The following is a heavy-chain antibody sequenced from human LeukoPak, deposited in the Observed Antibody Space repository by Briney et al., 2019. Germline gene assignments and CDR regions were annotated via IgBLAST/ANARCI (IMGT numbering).Heavy chain of an antibody. D-gene: IGHD6-19*01. Sequence: GGSLRLSCAASGFTFNIYGMNWVRQAPGKGLEWVAYIGGSGVATYYTDFVRGRFTISRDNAKNSLSLQMNSLRAEDTAVYYCARQRGSGCLDYWGQGTLVTVSS. CDR2: IGGSGVAT. CDR1: GFTFNIYG. CDR3: ARQRGSGCLDY. V-gene: IGHV3-48*04. J-gene: IGHJ4*02.